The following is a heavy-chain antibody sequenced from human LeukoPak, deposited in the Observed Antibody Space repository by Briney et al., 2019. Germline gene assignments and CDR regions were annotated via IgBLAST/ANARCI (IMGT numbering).Heavy chain of an antibody. Sequence: GGSLRLSCAASGFTFSSYSMNWVRQAPGKGLEWVSSISSSSSYIYYADSVKGRFTISRDNAKNSLYLQMNSLRAEDTAVYYCARGQLVVVVAKPFDYWGQGTLVTVSS. CDR2: ISSSSSYI. V-gene: IGHV3-21*01. D-gene: IGHD2-15*01. CDR3: ARGQLVVVVAKPFDY. CDR1: GFTFSSYS. J-gene: IGHJ4*02.